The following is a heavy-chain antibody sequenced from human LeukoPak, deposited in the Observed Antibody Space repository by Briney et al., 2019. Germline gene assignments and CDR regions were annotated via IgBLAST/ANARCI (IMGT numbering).Heavy chain of an antibody. CDR1: GFTFSDYY. Sequence: PGGSLRLSCAASGFTFSDYYMSWVRQAPGKGLEWVSFIRSRAYGATTEYAASVKGRFTISRDDSKSIAYLQMNSLKTEDTAVYYCSRADYYGSGSPTSLDVWGKGTTVTVS. D-gene: IGHD3-10*01. J-gene: IGHJ6*03. CDR2: IRSRAYGATT. CDR3: SRADYYGSGSPTSLDV. V-gene: IGHV3-49*04.